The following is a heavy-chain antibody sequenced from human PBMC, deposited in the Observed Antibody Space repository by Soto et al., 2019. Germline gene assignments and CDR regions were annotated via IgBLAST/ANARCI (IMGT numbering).Heavy chain of an antibody. V-gene: IGHV4-59*01. J-gene: IGHJ5*02. CDR2: IYYTGTT. Sequence: SETLSLTCTVSGASITTYYWNWIRQPPGKGQEWIGSIYYTGTTNYNPSLKSRVTMSLDTSKSQFSLILSSVTAADTAMYYCTRDISGAYNWFDPWGQGTLVTVS. D-gene: IGHD1-20*01. CDR3: TRDISGAYNWFDP. CDR1: GASITTYY.